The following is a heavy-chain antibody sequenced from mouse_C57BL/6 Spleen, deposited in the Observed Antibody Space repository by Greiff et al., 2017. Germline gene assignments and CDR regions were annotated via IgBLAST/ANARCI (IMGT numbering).Heavy chain of an antibody. J-gene: IGHJ4*01. CDR3: ARWDGYYNYAMDY. D-gene: IGHD2-3*01. CDR2: INPSNGGT. CDR1: VYTFTSYW. Sequence: QVQLQQPATELVKPGASVQLSCKASVYTFTSYWMHWVKQRPGQGLEWIGNINPSNGGTNYNEKFKSKATLTVDKSSSTAYMQLSSLTFEDSAVYYCARWDGYYNYAMDYWGQGTSVTVSS. V-gene: IGHV1-53*01.